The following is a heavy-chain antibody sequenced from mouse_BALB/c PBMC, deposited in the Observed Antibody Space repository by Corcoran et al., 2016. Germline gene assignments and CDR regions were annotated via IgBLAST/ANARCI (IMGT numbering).Heavy chain of an antibody. CDR3: ASNWDWFFGV. CDR1: GFPFASYW. Sequence: QVQLQQSGAELMKPGASVKISCKATGFPFASYWKEWVKQRPGHGHEWMGESFPRSGSTNYNENFKGKATFTPDTSSNTDYMQLSSLTSEDAAVYSCASNWDWFFGVWGAGTTVPVSS. CDR2: SFPRSGST. J-gene: IGHJ1*01. V-gene: IGHV1-9*01. D-gene: IGHD4-1*01.